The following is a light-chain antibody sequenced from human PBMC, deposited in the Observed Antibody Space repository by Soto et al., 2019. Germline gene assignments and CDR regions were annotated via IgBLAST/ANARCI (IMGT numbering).Light chain of an antibody. CDR3: SSYTSSSINYV. CDR1: SSDVGGYNY. CDR2: ELS. Sequence: QSVLTQPASASVPPGQSISISCTGTSSDVGGYNYVSCYQQHPGKAPKLMIYELSNRPSGVSNRFSGSKSGNTASLTISGLQAEDEADYYCSSYTSSSINYVFGTGTKVTVL. J-gene: IGLJ1*01. V-gene: IGLV2-14*01.